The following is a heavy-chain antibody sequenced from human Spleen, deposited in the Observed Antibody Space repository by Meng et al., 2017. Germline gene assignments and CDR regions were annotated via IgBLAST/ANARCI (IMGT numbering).Heavy chain of an antibody. J-gene: IGHJ4*02. D-gene: IGHD2-8*02. CDR3: QKLAGGSDS. V-gene: IGHV4-39*01. CDR2: NVYDGST. Sequence: QLQLQESGPGLVKPSEALSLTCIVSGGSVSSSRYYWGWIRQTPGKGLDWIGSNVYDGSTYYNPSLTSLKGQLTISVDTSKNEFSLKLSSVTAADTAVYYCQKLAGGSDSWGQGTLVTVSS. CDR1: GGSVSSSRYY.